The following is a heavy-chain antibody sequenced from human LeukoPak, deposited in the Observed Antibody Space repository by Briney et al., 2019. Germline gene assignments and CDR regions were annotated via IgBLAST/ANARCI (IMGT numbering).Heavy chain of an antibody. V-gene: IGHV3-7*01. CDR2: IKQDGSER. CDR1: GFTFSSYW. CDR3: ARDDCSSISCYHNWFDP. J-gene: IGHJ5*02. Sequence: GSLRLSCAASGFTFSSYWMSWVRQAPGKGLEWVANIKQDGSERYYVDSVKGRFTISRDNAKNSLYLQMNSLRAEDTAVYYCARDDCSSISCYHNWFDPWGQGTLVTVSS. D-gene: IGHD2-2*01.